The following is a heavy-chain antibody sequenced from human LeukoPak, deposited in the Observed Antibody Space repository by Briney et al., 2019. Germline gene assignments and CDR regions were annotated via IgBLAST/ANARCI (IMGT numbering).Heavy chain of an antibody. Sequence: PSETLSLTCAVYGGSSSGYYWSWIRQPPGKGLEWIGEINDSGSTNYNPSLKSRVTISVDTSKNQFSLKLSSVTAADTAVYYCARDSVATIFGVVTYYFDYWGQGTLVTVSS. D-gene: IGHD3-3*01. CDR3: ARDSVATIFGVVTYYFDY. CDR2: INDSGST. V-gene: IGHV4-34*01. CDR1: GGSSSGYY. J-gene: IGHJ4*02.